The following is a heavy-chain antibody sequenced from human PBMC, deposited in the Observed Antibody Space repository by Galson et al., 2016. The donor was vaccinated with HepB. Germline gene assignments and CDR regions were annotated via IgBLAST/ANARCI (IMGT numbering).Heavy chain of an antibody. CDR3: ARRGRGDDLFDY. V-gene: IGHV5-51*01. D-gene: IGHD4-17*01. Sequence: QSGAEVKKSGESLKISCKGSGYRFTSHWIGWARQMPGKGLEWMGIIYPAYSDARYSPSFQGQVTISADKSINTAYLQWSSLEASDAAMYYCARRGRGDDLFDYWGQGTLVTVSS. J-gene: IGHJ4*02. CDR2: IYPAYSDA. CDR1: GYRFTSHW.